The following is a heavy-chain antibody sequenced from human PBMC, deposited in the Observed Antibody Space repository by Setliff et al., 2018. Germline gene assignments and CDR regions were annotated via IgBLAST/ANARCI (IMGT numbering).Heavy chain of an antibody. CDR3: ATRTPVTFSGVVTTV. CDR1: GATFSSYG. CDR2: INPSGGLT. V-gene: IGHV1-18*01. Sequence: GASVKVSCKASGATFSSYGISWVRQAPGQGLEWMGIINPSGGLTKYAQKFQDRVILTTDTSTNTAYMELRNLRPDDKAIYYCATRTPVTFSGVVTTVWGQGSLVTVSS. J-gene: IGHJ4*02. D-gene: IGHD3-3*01.